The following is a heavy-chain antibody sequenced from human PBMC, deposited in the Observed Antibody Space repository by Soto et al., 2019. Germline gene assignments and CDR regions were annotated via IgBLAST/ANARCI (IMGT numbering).Heavy chain of an antibody. Sequence: QVQLLESGGGLVKPGGSLRLSCAASEFTVSAYYMAWLRQAPGKGLDWISYISGDSRYTNYADSVKGRFTISRDNAKNSLYLPKNSPGVEDAAVYFCATGEKVRMADIWGQGTMVIVSS. J-gene: IGHJ3*02. CDR1: EFTVSAYY. CDR3: ATGEKVRMADI. CDR2: ISGDSRYT. D-gene: IGHD7-27*01. V-gene: IGHV3-11*03.